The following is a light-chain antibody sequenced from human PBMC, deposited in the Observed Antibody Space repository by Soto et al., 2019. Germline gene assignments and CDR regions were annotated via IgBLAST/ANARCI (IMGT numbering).Light chain of an antibody. J-gene: IGKJ1*01. CDR2: AAS. CDR3: LQHYTYPRT. CDR1: QDISSD. Sequence: ATQMTQSPSSLSASVGDRVTSTCRASQDISSDLAWYQKKSGKAPKLLIYAASSLQRGVPSRFSGSGSGSYVTLPISSLLPEDFATYYCLQHYTYPRTFGQGTSVEI. V-gene: IGKV1-6*01.